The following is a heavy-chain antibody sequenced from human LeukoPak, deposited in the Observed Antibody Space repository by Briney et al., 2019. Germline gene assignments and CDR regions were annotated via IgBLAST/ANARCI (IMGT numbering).Heavy chain of an antibody. D-gene: IGHD2-2*01. Sequence: SETLSLTCTVSGGSISSSSYYWDWIRQPPGKGLEWIGSIYYNGSTYYNPSLKSRVTISVDTSKNQFSLKLSSVTAADTAVYYCARISQYPTLYKDYWGQGTLVTVSS. V-gene: IGHV4-39*01. CDR3: ARISQYPTLYKDY. CDR2: IYYNGST. CDR1: GGSISSSSYY. J-gene: IGHJ4*02.